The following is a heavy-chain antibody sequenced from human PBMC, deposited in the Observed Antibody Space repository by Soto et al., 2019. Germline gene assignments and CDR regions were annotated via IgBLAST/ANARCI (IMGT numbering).Heavy chain of an antibody. CDR1: GGSIGHYY. CDR3: ARHGGQDQLLSYGMDV. J-gene: IGHJ6*02. CDR2: VYHTGTT. D-gene: IGHD3-16*01. V-gene: IGHV4-59*01. Sequence: SETLSLTCTVSGGSIGHYYWSWIRRPPGRGLQWIGYVYHTGTTTYSPSLKSRVTISVDTSKNQVSLRLNSVTAADTAVYYCARHGGQDQLLSYGMDVWGQGTGVTLSS.